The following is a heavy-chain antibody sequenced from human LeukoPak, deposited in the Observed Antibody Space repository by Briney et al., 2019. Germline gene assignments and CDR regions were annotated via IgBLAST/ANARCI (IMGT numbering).Heavy chain of an antibody. J-gene: IGHJ1*01. CDR2: IKQDGSEK. CDR1: GFPFSSYW. D-gene: IGHD3-22*01. Sequence: GGSLRLSCAASGFPFSSYWMSWPRQASGKGLEWVANIKQDGSEKYYVDSVKGRFTISRDNAKNSLYLQMNSLRAKDTAVYYCARVPKTFNYYDSSGYYQHWGQGNLVTVSS. V-gene: IGHV3-7*01. CDR3: ARVPKTFNYYDSSGYYQH.